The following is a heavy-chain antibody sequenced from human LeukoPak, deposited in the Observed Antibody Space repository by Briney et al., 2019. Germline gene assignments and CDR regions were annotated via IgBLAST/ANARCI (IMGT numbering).Heavy chain of an antibody. D-gene: IGHD3-9*01. CDR1: GGSISSYY. CDR2: IYTRGST. J-gene: IGHJ5*02. CDR3: ARDRKLTGYYAPWFDP. V-gene: IGHV4-4*07. Sequence: SETLSLTCTVSGGSISSYYWSWIRQPAGKGLEWIGRIYTRGSTNYNPSLKSRVTMSVDTSKNQFSLKLSSVTAADTAVYYCARDRKLTGYYAPWFDPWGQGTLVTVSS.